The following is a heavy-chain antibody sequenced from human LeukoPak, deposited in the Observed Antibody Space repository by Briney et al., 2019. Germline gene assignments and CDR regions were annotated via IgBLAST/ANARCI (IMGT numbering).Heavy chain of an antibody. D-gene: IGHD4-23*01. Sequence: SETLSLTCTVSGGFISSSNYYWDWIRQPPGKGLEWIGSIYYSGNTYYNPSLKGRVTISVDTSKNQFSLKLTSVTASDTALYYCARRGSLHSPANPWGQGTLVTVSS. CDR2: IYYSGNT. CDR3: ARRGSLHSPANP. V-gene: IGHV4-39*01. CDR1: GGFISSSNYY. J-gene: IGHJ5*02.